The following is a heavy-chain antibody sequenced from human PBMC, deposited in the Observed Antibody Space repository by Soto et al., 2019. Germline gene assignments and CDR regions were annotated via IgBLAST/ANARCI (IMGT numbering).Heavy chain of an antibody. J-gene: IGHJ6*04. Sequence: TXXTLSLTCTVSYGSITSYYWSCIRHPPGKGLEWIXNIYYXGRTTYKPSLXXRVNISVXXSKKNFSMKQSYVTAADKAVYYCARQGPYGMDVWGKGTTVTVYS. CDR3: ARQGPYGMDV. V-gene: IGHV4-59*08. CDR1: YGSITSYY. CDR2: IYYXGRT.